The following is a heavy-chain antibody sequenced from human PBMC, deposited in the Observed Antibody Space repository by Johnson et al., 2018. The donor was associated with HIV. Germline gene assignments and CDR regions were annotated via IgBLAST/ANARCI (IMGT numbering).Heavy chain of an antibody. Sequence: EVQLVESGGGLAQPGGSLRLSCAASGFTFSSYWMSWVRQAPGKGLEWVANIKQDGSEKYYVDSVKGRFTISRDNAKNSLYLQMNSLRAEDTAVYYCAREGIAARLAAFDIWGQGTMVTVSS. D-gene: IGHD6-6*01. CDR2: IKQDGSEK. V-gene: IGHV3-7*05. J-gene: IGHJ3*02. CDR3: AREGIAARLAAFDI. CDR1: GFTFSSYW.